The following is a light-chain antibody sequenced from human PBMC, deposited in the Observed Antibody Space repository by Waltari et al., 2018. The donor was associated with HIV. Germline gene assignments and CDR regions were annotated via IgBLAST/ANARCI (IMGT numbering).Light chain of an antibody. Sequence: SYVLTQPPSVSVAPGQTARITCGGNNIGSKGVHWYQQKPSQAPVLVVYDDSDRPSGIPERFSGSSSWNTATLTISRVEAGDEADFYCQVWDSSTDLPVFGGGTKLTVL. CDR3: QVWDSSTDLPV. CDR2: DDS. CDR1: NIGSKG. V-gene: IGLV3-21*02. J-gene: IGLJ2*01.